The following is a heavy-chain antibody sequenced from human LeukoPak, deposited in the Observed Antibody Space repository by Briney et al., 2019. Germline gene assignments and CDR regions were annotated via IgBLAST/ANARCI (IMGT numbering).Heavy chain of an antibody. Sequence: ASVKVSCKASGYTFTGYYMHCVRQAPGQGLEWMGWINPNSGGTNYAQKFQGRVTMTRDTSISTAYMELSRLRSDDTAVYYCARDSGVWFGELGFSNWFDPWGQGTLVTVSS. J-gene: IGHJ5*02. D-gene: IGHD3-10*01. CDR1: GYTFTGYY. CDR3: ARDSGVWFGELGFSNWFDP. CDR2: INPNSGGT. V-gene: IGHV1-2*02.